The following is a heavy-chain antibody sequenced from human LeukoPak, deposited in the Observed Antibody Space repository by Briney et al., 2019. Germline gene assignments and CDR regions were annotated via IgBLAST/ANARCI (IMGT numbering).Heavy chain of an antibody. CDR3: ARAYDFWSGLGLNYGMDV. CDR1: GGSFSGYY. D-gene: IGHD3-3*01. Sequence: SETLSLTCAVYGGSFSGYYWSWIRQPPGKGLEWIGEINHSGSTNYNPSLKSRVTISVDTSKNQFSLKLSSVTAADTAVYYCARAYDFWSGLGLNYGMDVWGQGTTVTVSS. J-gene: IGHJ6*02. CDR2: INHSGST. V-gene: IGHV4-34*01.